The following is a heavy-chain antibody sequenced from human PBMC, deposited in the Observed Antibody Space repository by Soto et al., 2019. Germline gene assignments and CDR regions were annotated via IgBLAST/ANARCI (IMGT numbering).Heavy chain of an antibody. V-gene: IGHV4-30-4*01. D-gene: IGHD2-2*01. CDR3: VRGHCSTTSCSPYYYYYDMDV. CDR1: GGSISSGDYY. CDR2: IDDRGST. J-gene: IGHJ6*02. Sequence: SETLSLTCTVSGGSISSGDYYWSWIRQPPGKGLEWIGYIDDRGSTHHNPSLESRVTMSVDMSKNQFSLKLSSVTAADTAVYFCVRGHCSTTSCSPYYYYYDMDVWGQGTKVTVSS.